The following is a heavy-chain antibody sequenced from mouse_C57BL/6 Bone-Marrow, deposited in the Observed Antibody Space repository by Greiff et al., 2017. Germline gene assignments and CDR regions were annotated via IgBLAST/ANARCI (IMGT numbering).Heavy chain of an antibody. CDR2: IDPSDSYT. J-gene: IGHJ2*01. V-gene: IGHV1-59*01. CDR1: GYTFTSYW. Sequence: QVQLKQPGAELVRPGTSVKLSCKASGYTFTSYWMHWVKQRPGQGLEWIGEIDPSDSYTNYNQKFKGKSTLTVDKSSSTVYMQLGSLTSEDSAVYYCARWDWDYFDYWGQGTTLTVSS. D-gene: IGHD4-1*01. CDR3: ARWDWDYFDY.